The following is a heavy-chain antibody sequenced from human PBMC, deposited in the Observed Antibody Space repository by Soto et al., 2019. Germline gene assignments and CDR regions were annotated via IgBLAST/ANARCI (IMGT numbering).Heavy chain of an antibody. Sequence: ASVKVSCKASGYTFTSYGISWVRQAPGQGLEWMGWISAYNGNTNYAQKLQGRVTMTTDTSTSTAYMELRSLRSDDTAVYYCARDSRVPTYYYDSSGYLVYCGQGALITVSS. D-gene: IGHD3-22*01. V-gene: IGHV1-18*04. CDR3: ARDSRVPTYYYDSSGYLVY. CDR2: ISAYNGNT. J-gene: IGHJ4*02. CDR1: GYTFTSYG.